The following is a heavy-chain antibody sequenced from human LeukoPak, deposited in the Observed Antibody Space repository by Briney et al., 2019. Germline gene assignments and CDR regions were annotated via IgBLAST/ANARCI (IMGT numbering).Heavy chain of an antibody. J-gene: IGHJ4*02. CDR2: INHSGST. CDR3: ARVGYNRRDFDY. CDR1: GGSFSGYY. V-gene: IGHV4-34*01. D-gene: IGHD1-1*01. Sequence: PSETLSLTCAVYGGSFSGYYWSWIRQPPGKGLEWIGEINHSGSTNYNPSLKSRVTISVDTSKNQFSLKLSSVTAADTAVYYCARVGYNRRDFDYWGQGTLVTVSS.